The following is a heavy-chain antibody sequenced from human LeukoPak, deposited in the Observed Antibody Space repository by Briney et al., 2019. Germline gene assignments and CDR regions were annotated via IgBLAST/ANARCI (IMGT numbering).Heavy chain of an antibody. D-gene: IGHD6-19*01. J-gene: IGHJ4*02. CDR3: AQIGIGWSFAN. Sequence: GGSLRLSCAASGFTVSSYSVSWVRQAPGKGLEWVSTISSDYTTKYADSVKGRFTISRDNFMNTLYLQMSSLRADDTALYYCAQIGIGWSFANWGQGTLATVSS. CDR1: GFTVSSYS. V-gene: IGHV3-53*01. CDR2: ISSDYTT.